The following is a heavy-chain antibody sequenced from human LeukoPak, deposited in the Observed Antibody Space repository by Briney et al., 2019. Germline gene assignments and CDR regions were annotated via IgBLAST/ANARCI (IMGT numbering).Heavy chain of an antibody. V-gene: IGHV3-30*18. CDR2: ISYDGSNK. CDR1: GFTFSSYG. CDR3: AKDRGIAVAGFDY. J-gene: IGHJ4*02. Sequence: GGSLRLSCAASGFTFSSYGMHWVRQAPGKGLEWVAVISYDGSNKYYADSVKGRFTISRDNSKNTLYLQMNSPRAEDTAVYYCAKDRGIAVAGFDYWGQGTLVTVSS. D-gene: IGHD6-19*01.